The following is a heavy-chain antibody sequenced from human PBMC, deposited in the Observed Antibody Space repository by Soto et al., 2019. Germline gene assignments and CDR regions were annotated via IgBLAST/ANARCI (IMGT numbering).Heavy chain of an antibody. V-gene: IGHV1-3*01. CDR2: INAGNGNT. CDR3: ARDPNDSSAYYHHYYYGMDV. Sequence: ASVTVSCKASGYTFTSYGIHWVRQAPGQRLEWTGWINAGNGNTKYSEKLQGRVTITRDTSASTAYLELSSLRSEDTAVYYCARDPNDSSAYYHHYYYGMDVWGQGTTVTVSS. CDR1: GYTFTSYG. J-gene: IGHJ6*02. D-gene: IGHD3-22*01.